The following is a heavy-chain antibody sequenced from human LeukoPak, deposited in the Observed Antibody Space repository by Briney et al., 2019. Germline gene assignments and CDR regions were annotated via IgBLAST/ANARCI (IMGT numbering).Heavy chain of an antibody. CDR1: GGSIRSYY. J-gene: IGHJ4*02. CDR3: ASHYGSGSFYSPFDY. CDR2: IYYSGST. D-gene: IGHD3-10*01. Sequence: SETLSLTCTVSGGSIRSYYWSWIRQPPGKGLEWIAYIYYSGSTNYNPSLKSRVTISVDTSKNQFSLKLSSVTAADTAVYYCASHYGSGSFYSPFDYWGQGTLVTVSS. V-gene: IGHV4-59*01.